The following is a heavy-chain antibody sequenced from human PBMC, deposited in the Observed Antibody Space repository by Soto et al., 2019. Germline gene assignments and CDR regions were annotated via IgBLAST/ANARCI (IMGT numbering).Heavy chain of an antibody. D-gene: IGHD4-17*01. CDR3: ARSPEATVTAFDY. Sequence: SLPLSDTCTVSDGSISSGGYYCSRNHQHPGKGLEWIGYIYYSGSTYYNPSLKSRVTISVDTSKNQFSLKLSSVTAADTAVYYCARSPEATVTAFDYWGQGTLVTVSS. V-gene: IGHV4-31*03. CDR2: IYYSGST. J-gene: IGHJ4*02. CDR1: DGSISSGGYY.